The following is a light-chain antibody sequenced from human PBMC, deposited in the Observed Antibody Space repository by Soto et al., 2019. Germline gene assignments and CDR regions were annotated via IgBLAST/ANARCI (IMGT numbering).Light chain of an antibody. CDR1: SGDVGGHNF. J-gene: IGLJ3*02. Sequence: QSVLTQPASVSGSPGQSITISCTGTSGDVGGHNFVSWYQQHPGKAPKLMIYEVTYRPSGVSNRFSGSKSGNTASLTISGLLAEDEANYYCASKTASTIVLFGGGTKLTVL. CDR2: EVT. V-gene: IGLV2-14*03. CDR3: ASKTASTIVL.